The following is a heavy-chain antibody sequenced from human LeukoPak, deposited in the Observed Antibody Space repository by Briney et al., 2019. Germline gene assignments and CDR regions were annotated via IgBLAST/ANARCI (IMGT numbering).Heavy chain of an antibody. CDR2: IIPILGIA. D-gene: IGHD3-10*01. J-gene: IGHJ6*02. Sequence: SVKVSCKASGGTFSSYAISWVRQAPGQGLEWMGRIIPILGIANYAQKFQGRVTITADKSTSTAYMELSSLRSEDTAVYYCARQNYYGSGSYRSGHYYYYGMDVWGQGTTVTVSS. CDR3: ARQNYYGSGSYRSGHYYYYGMDV. V-gene: IGHV1-69*04. CDR1: GGTFSSYA.